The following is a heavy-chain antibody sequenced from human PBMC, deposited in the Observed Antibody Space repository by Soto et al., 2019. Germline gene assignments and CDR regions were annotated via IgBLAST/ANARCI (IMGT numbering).Heavy chain of an antibody. CDR1: GFSLSTSGVG. CDR2: IYWDDDK. D-gene: IGHD3-10*02. CDR3: AHRQREGDDYVGVGP. J-gene: IGHJ5*02. Sequence: QITLKESGPTLVKPTQTLTLTCTFSGFSLSTSGVGVGWIRQPPGKALEWLALIYWDDDKRYSPSLKSRLTITKDTSKNQAVLKMTNMDPVDTATYYCAHRQREGDDYVGVGPWGQGTRVAVSS. V-gene: IGHV2-5*02.